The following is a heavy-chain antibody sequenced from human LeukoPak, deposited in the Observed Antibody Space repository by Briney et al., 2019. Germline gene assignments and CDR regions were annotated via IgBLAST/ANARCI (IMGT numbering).Heavy chain of an antibody. Sequence: PSETLSLTCTVSGGSISSSSYYWGWIRQPPGKGLEWIGSIYYSGSTYYNPSLKSRVTISVDTSKNQFSLKLSSVTAADTAVYYCARRPQQQLVDTRWPPDYWGQGTLVTVSS. V-gene: IGHV4-39*07. J-gene: IGHJ4*02. CDR1: GGSISSSSYY. CDR3: ARRPQQQLVDTRWPPDY. CDR2: IYYSGST. D-gene: IGHD6-13*01.